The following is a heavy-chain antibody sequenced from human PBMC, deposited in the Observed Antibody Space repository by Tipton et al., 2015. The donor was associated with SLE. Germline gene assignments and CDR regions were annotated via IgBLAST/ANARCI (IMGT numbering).Heavy chain of an antibody. CDR3: ARASRGYSSSWYGY. CDR2: INHSGST. Sequence: TLSLTCTVSGGSFSGYYWSWIRQPPGKGLEWIGEINHSGSTNYNPSLKSRVTISVDTSKNQFSLKLSSVTAADTAVYYCARASRGYSSSWYGYWGQGTLVTVSS. CDR1: GGSFSGYY. J-gene: IGHJ4*02. V-gene: IGHV4-34*01. D-gene: IGHD6-13*01.